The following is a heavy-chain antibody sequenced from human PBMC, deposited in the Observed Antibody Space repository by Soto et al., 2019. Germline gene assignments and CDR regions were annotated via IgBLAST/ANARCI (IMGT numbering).Heavy chain of an antibody. J-gene: IGHJ6*03. D-gene: IGHD5-12*01. CDR3: ARVYSGYPYYCYYMDV. CDR2: IYYSGST. V-gene: IGHV4-59*01. Sequence: SETLSLTCTVSGGSISSYYGSWIRQPPGNGLEWIGYIYYSGSTNYNPSLKSRVTISVDTSKNQFSLKLSSVTAADTAVYYCARVYSGYPYYCYYMDVWGKGTTVTVSS. CDR1: GGSISSYY.